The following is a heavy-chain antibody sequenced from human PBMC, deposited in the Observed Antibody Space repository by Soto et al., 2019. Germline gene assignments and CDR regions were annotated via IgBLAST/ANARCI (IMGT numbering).Heavy chain of an antibody. J-gene: IGHJ6*02. CDR3: ARDPYYYYGMDV. CDR1: GGTFSSYA. V-gene: IGHV1-69*13. Sequence: SVKVSCKASGGTFSSYAISWVRQAPGQGLEWMGGIIPIFGTANYAQKFQGRVTITADESTSTAYMELSSLRSEDTAVYYCARDPYYYYGMDVWGQGTTVTVSS. CDR2: IIPIFGTA.